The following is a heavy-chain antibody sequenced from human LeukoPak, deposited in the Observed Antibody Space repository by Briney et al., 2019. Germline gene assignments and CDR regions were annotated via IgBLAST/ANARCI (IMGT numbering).Heavy chain of an antibody. CDR1: GFTFGSYA. V-gene: IGHV3-23*01. J-gene: IGHJ2*01. CDR2: ISGSGGST. CDR3: ARDVSDSSGYYRPHPELAYFDL. Sequence: PGGSLRLSCAASGFTFGSYAMNWVRQAPGKGLEWVSIISGSGGSTYYADSVKGRFTISRDNSKNTLYLQMNSLRAEDTAVYYCARDVSDSSGYYRPHPELAYFDLWGRGTLVTVSS. D-gene: IGHD3-22*01.